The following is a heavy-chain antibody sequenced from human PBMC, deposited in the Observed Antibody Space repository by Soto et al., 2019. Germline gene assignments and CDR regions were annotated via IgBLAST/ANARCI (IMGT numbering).Heavy chain of an antibody. D-gene: IGHD6-19*01. CDR3: ARDWGSSGWPN. CDR1: GHSLSSGGYY. Sequence: SETLSLTCTVSGHSLSSGGYYWSWIRQHPGKGLEWVGYIYFTGTTLYNPSLKSRLAISVDTSKNQFSLKLTSVTAADTAVYYCARDWGSSGWPNWGQGVLVTVSS. CDR2: IYFTGTT. J-gene: IGHJ4*02. V-gene: IGHV4-31*03.